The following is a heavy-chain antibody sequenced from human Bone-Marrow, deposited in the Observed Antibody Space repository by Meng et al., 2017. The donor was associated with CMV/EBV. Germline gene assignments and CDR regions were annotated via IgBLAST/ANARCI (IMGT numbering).Heavy chain of an antibody. CDR1: GFTFSSYA. CDR3: ARGPPGVYSEMDY. V-gene: IGHV3-30*04. CDR2: ISYDGSNK. D-gene: IGHD1-26*01. Sequence: GGSLRLSCAASGFTFSSYAMHRVRQAPGKGLEWVAVISYDGSNKYYADSVKGRFTISRDNSKNTLYLQMNSLRAEDTAVYYCARGPPGVYSEMDYWGQGTLVTVSS. J-gene: IGHJ4*02.